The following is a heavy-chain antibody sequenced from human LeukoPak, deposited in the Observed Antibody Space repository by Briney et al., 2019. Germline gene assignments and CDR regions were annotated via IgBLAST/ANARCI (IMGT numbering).Heavy chain of an antibody. D-gene: IGHD1-14*01. V-gene: IGHV1-8*02. J-gene: IGHJ4*02. CDR3: ARHTSWYPNDY. CDR1: GYTFSAYE. CDR2: VNTNTGKT. Sequence: ASVKVSCKASGYTFSAYEINWVRQASGQGLEWVGWVNTNTGKTDYARKFQGRVTMTRATSLSTVYMGLSGLRSDDTAVYYCARHTSWYPNDYWGQGTLVTVSS.